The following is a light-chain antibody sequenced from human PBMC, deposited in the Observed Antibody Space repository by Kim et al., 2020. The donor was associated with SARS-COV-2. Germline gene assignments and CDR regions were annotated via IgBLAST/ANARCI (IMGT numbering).Light chain of an antibody. Sequence: SPAERATLSCGASQSVTGNYLAWYQQKPGQAPRFLIYGASNRATGVPDRFSGSGSGTDFTLTISRLEPEDFAVYYCQRYGGSPPYTFGQGTKLEI. CDR3: QRYGGSPPYT. CDR1: QSVTGNY. J-gene: IGKJ2*01. V-gene: IGKV3-20*01. CDR2: GAS.